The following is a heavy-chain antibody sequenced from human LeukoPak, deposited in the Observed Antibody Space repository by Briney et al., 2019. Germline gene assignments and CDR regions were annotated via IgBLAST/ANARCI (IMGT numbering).Heavy chain of an antibody. D-gene: IGHD6-13*01. CDR1: GGSFSGYY. Sequence: SETLSLTCAVYGGSFSGYYWSWVRQPPGKGLEWIGEINHSGSTNYNPSLKSRVTISVDTSKNQFSLKLSSVTAADTAVYYCAKARGIAAAAQLFHYWGQGTLVTVSS. J-gene: IGHJ4*02. CDR3: AKARGIAAAAQLFHY. CDR2: INHSGST. V-gene: IGHV4-34*01.